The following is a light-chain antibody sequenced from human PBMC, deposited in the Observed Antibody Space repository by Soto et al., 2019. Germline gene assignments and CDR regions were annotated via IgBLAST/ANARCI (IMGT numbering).Light chain of an antibody. V-gene: IGKV3-15*01. CDR3: QQYNNWPRT. Sequence: VVMTQSPATLSVSPGGRATLSCRASQSVSNNLAWYQQKPGQAPRLLIYGSSTRATGIPARFSGSVSWTEFTLTISSLQSEDFAMYYCQQYNNWPRTFGQGTKVEIK. CDR1: QSVSNN. J-gene: IGKJ1*01. CDR2: GSS.